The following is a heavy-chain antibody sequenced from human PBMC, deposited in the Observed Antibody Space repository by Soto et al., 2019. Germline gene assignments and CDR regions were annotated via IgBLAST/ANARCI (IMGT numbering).Heavy chain of an antibody. CDR1: GFSFSSYT. J-gene: IGHJ5*01. Sequence: GGSLRVSCTASGFSFSSYTMKWVRQAPGKGLQWVASITNRGTHTYSADSVKGRFTISRDNDKNSLYLQMNNLRAEDTATYYCARAHEVAWFDSWGLGTLVTVSS. V-gene: IGHV3-21*06. D-gene: IGHD2-15*01. CDR3: ARAHEVAWFDS. CDR2: ITNRGTHT.